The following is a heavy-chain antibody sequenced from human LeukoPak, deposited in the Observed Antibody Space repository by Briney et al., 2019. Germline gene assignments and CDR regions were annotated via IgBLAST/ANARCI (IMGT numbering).Heavy chain of an antibody. CDR2: IPDIGSI. V-gene: IGHV4-59*08. CDR1: GGSISSYY. Sequence: PSETLSLTCTVSGGSISSYYWSWIRQPPAKGLDWIAYIPDIGSINYNPSLKRRVTISLDTSKNQFSLKLSSVTAADTAVYYCAGHHPRNTVDFWGQGTLVTVSS. D-gene: IGHD2/OR15-2a*01. J-gene: IGHJ4*02. CDR3: AGHHPRNTVDF.